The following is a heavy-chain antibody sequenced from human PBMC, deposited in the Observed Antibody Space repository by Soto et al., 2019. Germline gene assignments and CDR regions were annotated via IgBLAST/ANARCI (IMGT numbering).Heavy chain of an antibody. Sequence: GESLKISCKGSGYSFTNYLIGWVRQMPGKGLEWMGLIYPGYSDTSYRPALQGHVTISADKSISTAYLQWSSLKASNNAMYYCASRSYDFYGMDVWGQGTMVTVSS. J-gene: IGHJ6*02. V-gene: IGHV5-51*01. CDR3: ASRSYDFYGMDV. CDR2: IYPGYSDT. CDR1: GYSFTNYL.